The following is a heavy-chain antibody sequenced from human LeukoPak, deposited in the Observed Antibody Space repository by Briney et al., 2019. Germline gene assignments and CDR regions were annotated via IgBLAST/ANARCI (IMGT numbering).Heavy chain of an antibody. J-gene: IGHJ4*02. CDR1: GYTFTSYG. CDR3: ARDGEYYGSGSFTLTDY. CDR2: ISAYNGNT. D-gene: IGHD3-10*01. Sequence: GASVKVSCTASGYTFTSYGISWVRQAPGQGLEWMGWISAYNGNTNYAQKLQGRVTMTTDTSTSTAYMELRSLRSDDTAVYYCARDGEYYGSGSFTLTDYWGQGTLVTVSS. V-gene: IGHV1-18*01.